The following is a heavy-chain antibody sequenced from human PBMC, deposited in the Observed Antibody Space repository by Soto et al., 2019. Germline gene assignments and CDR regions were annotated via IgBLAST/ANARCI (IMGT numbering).Heavy chain of an antibody. Sequence: QVQLQESGPGLVKPPQTLSLTCSVSGGSISSGGYYWSWIRQHPEKGLEWIGYIYYSGSTNYNPSLKSRVIISVDTSSNRFSLDLRSVTAADTAIYYCARHSASWQWFDYWGQGTLVTVSS. J-gene: IGHJ5*01. CDR1: GGSISSGGYY. CDR2: IYYSGST. CDR3: ARHSASWQWFDY. D-gene: IGHD1-26*01. V-gene: IGHV4-31*03.